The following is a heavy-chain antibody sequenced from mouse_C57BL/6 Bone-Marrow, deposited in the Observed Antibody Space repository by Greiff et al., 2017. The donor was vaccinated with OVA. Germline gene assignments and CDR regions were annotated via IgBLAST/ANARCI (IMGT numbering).Heavy chain of an antibody. V-gene: IGHV1-26*01. CDR1: GYTFTDYY. J-gene: IGHJ4*01. CDR3: ARSDGNYGGDYYAMDY. D-gene: IGHD2-1*01. Sequence: EVQLQQSGPELVKPGASVKISCKASGYTFTDYYMNWVKQSHGKSLEWIGDINPNNGGTSYNQKFKGKATLTVDKSSSTAYMELRSLTSEDSAVYYCARSDGNYGGDYYAMDYWGQGTSVTVSS. CDR2: INPNNGGT.